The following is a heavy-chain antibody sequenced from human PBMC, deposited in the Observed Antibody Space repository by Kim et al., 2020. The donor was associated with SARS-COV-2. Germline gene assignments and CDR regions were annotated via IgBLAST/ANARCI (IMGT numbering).Heavy chain of an antibody. Sequence: GGSLRLSCAASRFTFGDYAMHWVRQAPGKGLEWVSGISWNSGSIGYADSVKGRFTISRDNAKNSLYLQMNSLRAEDTALYYCAKTNHREWGAPDYWGQGTLVTVSS. CDR1: RFTFGDYA. V-gene: IGHV3-9*01. CDR2: ISWNSGSI. J-gene: IGHJ4*02. D-gene: IGHD1-26*01. CDR3: AKTNHREWGAPDY.